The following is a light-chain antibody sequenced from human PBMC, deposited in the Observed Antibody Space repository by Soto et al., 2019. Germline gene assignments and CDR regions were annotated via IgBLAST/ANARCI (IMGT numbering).Light chain of an antibody. CDR2: DAS. CDR1: QSVSSY. CDR3: QRRSNSIT. Sequence: EIVLTQSPANLSLSPGERATLSCRASQSVSSYLAWYQQKPGQAPRLLIYDASNRATGIPARFSGSGSGTDFTLTISSLEPEDFAVYYRQRRSNSITFGPGTKVDIK. J-gene: IGKJ3*01. V-gene: IGKV3-11*01.